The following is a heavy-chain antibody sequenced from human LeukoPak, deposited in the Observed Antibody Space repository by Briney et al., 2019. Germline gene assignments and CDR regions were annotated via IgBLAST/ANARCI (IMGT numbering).Heavy chain of an antibody. D-gene: IGHD3-10*01. CDR2: ISAYNGNT. J-gene: IGHJ4*02. V-gene: IGHV1-18*01. CDR1: GYTFTSYG. CDR3: ARVSLPVVLWFGVQPSDY. Sequence: ASVKVSCKASGYTFTSYGISWARQAPGQGLEWMGWISAYNGNTNYAQKLQGRVTMTTDTSTSTAYMELRSLRSDDTAVYYCARVSLPVVLWFGVQPSDYWGQGTLVTVSS.